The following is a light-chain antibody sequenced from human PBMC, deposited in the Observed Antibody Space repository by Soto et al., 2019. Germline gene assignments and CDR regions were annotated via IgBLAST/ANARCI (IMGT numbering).Light chain of an antibody. V-gene: IGKV3-20*01. J-gene: IGKJ5*01. Sequence: ESVLTQSPGSLSLSPGERATLSCRASQSVSSNYLAWYQHKPGQAPRLLIYGASSRATGIPDRFSGSGAGTDCTLAISRLEPEDLGVYSCQQCGSSLSITCGQKTRLQI. CDR2: GAS. CDR1: QSVSSNY. CDR3: QQCGSSLSIT.